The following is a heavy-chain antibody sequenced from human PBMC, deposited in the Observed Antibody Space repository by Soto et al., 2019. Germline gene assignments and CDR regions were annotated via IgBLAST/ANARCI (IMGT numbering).Heavy chain of an antibody. J-gene: IGHJ4*02. V-gene: IGHV1-18*04. D-gene: IGHD3-9*01. Sequence: GASVKVSCKASGYTFTSYGISWVRQAPGQGLEWMGWISAYNGNTNYAQKLQGRVTMTTDTSTSTAYMELRSLRSDDTAVYYCARGRGQTKTYYDILTGYYSEYFDYWGQGTLVTVSS. CDR2: ISAYNGNT. CDR3: ARGRGQTKTYYDILTGYYSEYFDY. CDR1: GYTFTSYG.